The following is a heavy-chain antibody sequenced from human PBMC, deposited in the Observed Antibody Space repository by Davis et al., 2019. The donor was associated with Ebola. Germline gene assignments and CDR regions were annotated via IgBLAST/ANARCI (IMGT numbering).Heavy chain of an antibody. CDR3: AIEGGGH. CDR1: GFTFSSYS. CDR2: ISSSSSYI. Sequence: GESLKISCAASGFTFSSYSMNWVRQAPGKGLEWVSSISSSSSYIYYADSVKGRFTISRDNSKNTLYLQMNSLRAEDTAVYYCAIEGGGHWGQGTLVTVSS. D-gene: IGHD3-16*01. J-gene: IGHJ4*02. V-gene: IGHV3-21*04.